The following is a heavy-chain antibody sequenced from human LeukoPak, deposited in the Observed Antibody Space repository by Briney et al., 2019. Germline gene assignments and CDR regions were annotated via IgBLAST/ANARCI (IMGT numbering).Heavy chain of an antibody. D-gene: IGHD2-2*02. CDR2: ISWNSGSI. V-gene: IGHV3-9*01. Sequence: PGRSLRLSCAASGFTFDDYAMHWVRQAPGKGLEWVSGISWNSGSIGYADSVKGRFTISRDNAKNSLYLQMNSLRAEDTALYYCAKDPVPYCSSTSCYTGYFDYWGQGTLVTVSS. CDR1: GFTFDDYA. CDR3: AKDPVPYCSSTSCYTGYFDY. J-gene: IGHJ4*02.